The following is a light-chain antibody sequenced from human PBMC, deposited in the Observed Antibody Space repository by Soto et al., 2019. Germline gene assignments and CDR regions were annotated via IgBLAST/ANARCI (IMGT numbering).Light chain of an antibody. CDR2: DAS. J-gene: IGKJ1*01. V-gene: IGKV1-5*01. CDR1: QSVSTR. Sequence: IQMTQSPFTLSASVGDRVTITCRASQSVSTRLAWHQQKPGKAPKVLIYDASNLETGVPSRFSGSGSGREFTLTISSLQPDDFATYYCQQYYDYPWTFGPGTKVDI. CDR3: QQYYDYPWT.